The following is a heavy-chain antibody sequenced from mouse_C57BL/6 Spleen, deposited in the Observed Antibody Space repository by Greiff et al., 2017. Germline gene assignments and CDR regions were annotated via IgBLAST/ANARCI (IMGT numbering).Heavy chain of an antibody. CDR2: ISSGGSYT. CDR1: GFTFSSYG. V-gene: IGHV5-6*02. Sequence: EVMLVESGGDLVKPGGSLKLSCAASGFTFSSYGMSWVRQTPDKRLEWVATISSGGSYTYYPDSVKGRFTISSDNAKNTLYLQMSSLKSEDTAMYYCARHAYSNYVDYWGQGTTLTVSS. J-gene: IGHJ2*01. CDR3: ARHAYSNYVDY. D-gene: IGHD2-5*01.